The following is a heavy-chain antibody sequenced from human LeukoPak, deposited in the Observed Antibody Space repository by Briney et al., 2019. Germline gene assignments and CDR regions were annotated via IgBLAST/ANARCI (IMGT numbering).Heavy chain of an antibody. CDR3: ATGKYSYGYSYYYYGMDV. Sequence: ASVKVSCKASGYTFTSYYMHWVRQAPGQGLEWMGIINPSGGSTSYAQKFQGRVTMTEDTSTDTAYMELSSLRSEDTAVYYCATGKYSYGYSYYYYGMDVWGQGTTVTVSS. J-gene: IGHJ6*02. CDR2: INPSGGST. CDR1: GYTFTSYY. V-gene: IGHV1-46*01. D-gene: IGHD5-18*01.